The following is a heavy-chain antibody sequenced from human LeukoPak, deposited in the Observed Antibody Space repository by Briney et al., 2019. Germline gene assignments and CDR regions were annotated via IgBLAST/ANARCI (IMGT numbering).Heavy chain of an antibody. CDR1: GFTFSSYA. D-gene: IGHD3-22*01. CDR2: ISGSGGST. V-gene: IGHV3-23*01. CDR3: AKAYYDSSGYTYYFDY. Sequence: AGGSLRLSCAASGFTFSSYAMSWVRQAPGKGLEWVSAISGSGGSTYYADSVKGRFTISRDNSKNTLYLQMNSLRAEDTAVYYCAKAYYDSSGYTYYFDYWGQGTLVTVSS. J-gene: IGHJ4*02.